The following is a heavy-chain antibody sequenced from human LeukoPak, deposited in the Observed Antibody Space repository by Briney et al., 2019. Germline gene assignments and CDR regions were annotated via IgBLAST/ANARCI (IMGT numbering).Heavy chain of an antibody. CDR1: GFSFSSDA. CDR3: AEGWASSYYDGTGDAYFDY. V-gene: IGHV3-23*01. D-gene: IGHD3-22*01. CDR2: IIAIGGRT. J-gene: IGHJ4*02. Sequence: QPGGCLRLSCAASGFSFSSDAMSWVRPAPGGGLGWVSAIIAIGGRTSYADSVKGRSTASRDTPKNTLYLPINSVRAEGTAVYFRAEGWASSYYDGTGDAYFDYRGRGTLVTVS.